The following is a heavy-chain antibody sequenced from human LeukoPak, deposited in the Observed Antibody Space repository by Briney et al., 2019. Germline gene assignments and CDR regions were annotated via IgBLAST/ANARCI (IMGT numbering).Heavy chain of an antibody. CDR2: INPNSGGT. J-gene: IGHJ4*02. V-gene: IGHV1-2*02. Sequence: ASVKVSCKASGYTFTGYYMHWVRQAPGQGLEWMGWINPNSGGTNYAQKFQGRVTMTRDTSISTAYMELSRLRSDDTAVYYCARDIRAPGYSNYSGYWGQGTLVTVSS. CDR3: ARDIRAPGYSNYSGY. D-gene: IGHD4-11*01. CDR1: GYTFTGYY.